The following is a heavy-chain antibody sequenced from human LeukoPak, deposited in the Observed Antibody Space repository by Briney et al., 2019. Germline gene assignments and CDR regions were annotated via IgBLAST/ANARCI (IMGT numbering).Heavy chain of an antibody. J-gene: IGHJ3*02. CDR3: ARGRVIHFGGIDVFDI. CDR1: GGTFGAFG. CDR2: IIPLFGTT. Sequence: SVKVSCKASGGTFGAFGINWVRQAPGQGLEWMGGIIPLFGTTDYAQKFQGRVTITADESTNTAYMELSSLRSDDTAIYYCARGRVIHFGGIDVFDIRGQGTMVTVSS. V-gene: IGHV1-69*01. D-gene: IGHD4/OR15-4a*01.